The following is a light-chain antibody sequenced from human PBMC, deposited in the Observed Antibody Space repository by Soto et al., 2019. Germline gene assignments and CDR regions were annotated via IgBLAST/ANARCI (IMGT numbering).Light chain of an antibody. J-gene: IGKJ1*01. Sequence: DIQMTQSPSSLSVSVGDRVTITCRASQDIGSSLGWFQQKPGKAPKSLIYAASTLQVGVPSRFSISGSGTDFMLTISSLQPEDFATYYCQQYNSYPRTFGQGTKVEIK. CDR1: QDIGSS. CDR3: QQYNSYPRT. V-gene: IGKV1-16*01. CDR2: AAS.